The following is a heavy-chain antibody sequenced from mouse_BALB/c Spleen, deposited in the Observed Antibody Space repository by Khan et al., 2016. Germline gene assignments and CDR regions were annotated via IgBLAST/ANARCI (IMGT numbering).Heavy chain of an antibody. CDR1: GFSLTSYG. Sequence: QVRLQQSGPGLVQPSQSLSITCTVSGFSLTSYGVHWVRQSPGQGLEWLGVIWRGGSTDYNAAFMSRLSITKDNSKSQVFFKMNSLQADDTAIYYCAKNWDYDYYAMDYWGQGTSVTVSS. V-gene: IGHV2-5*01. D-gene: IGHD2-4*01. CDR2: IWRGGST. J-gene: IGHJ4*01. CDR3: AKNWDYDYYAMDY.